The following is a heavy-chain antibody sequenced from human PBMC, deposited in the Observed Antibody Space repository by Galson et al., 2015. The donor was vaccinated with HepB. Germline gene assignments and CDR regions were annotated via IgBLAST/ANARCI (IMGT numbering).Heavy chain of an antibody. CDR3: ARDQSIAATANINY. V-gene: IGHV1-18*01. CDR1: GYTFTTYG. J-gene: IGHJ4*02. CDR2: INTYNGNT. Sequence: SVKVSCKASGYTFTTYGIHWVRQAPGQGLEWMGWINTYNGNTNYSQKFQGRVTITTDTSTSTAYMELRSLRSDDTAVYYCARDQSIAATANINYWGQGSLVTVSS. D-gene: IGHD6-25*01.